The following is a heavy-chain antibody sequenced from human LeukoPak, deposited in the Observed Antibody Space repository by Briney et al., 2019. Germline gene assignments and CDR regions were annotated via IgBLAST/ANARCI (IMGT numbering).Heavy chain of an antibody. D-gene: IGHD6-6*01. Sequence: GGSLRLSCAASGFTFSSHAMSWVRQAPGKGLEWVLSFSGSGGSTYYADSVKGRFTISRDNSKNTLYLQMNSLRAADTAVYYXXXDKGTSYLSSFDYWGQGTLVTVSS. CDR2: FSGSGGST. CDR3: XXDKGTSYLSSFDY. V-gene: IGHV3-23*01. J-gene: IGHJ4*02. CDR1: GFTFSSHA.